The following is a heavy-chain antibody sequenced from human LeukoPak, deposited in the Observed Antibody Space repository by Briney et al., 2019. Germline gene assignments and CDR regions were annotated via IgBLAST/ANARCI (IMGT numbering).Heavy chain of an antibody. CDR1: RFTFSSYE. V-gene: IGHV3-7*01. D-gene: IGHD6-13*01. CDR2: IKQDGSEK. CDR3: AKVHKESSAWSH. J-gene: IGHJ4*02. Sequence: GGSLRLSCAASRFTFSSYEMNWVRQAPGKGLEWVANIKQDGSEKYYVDSVKGRFTISRDNAKNSLYLQMNSLRAEDTAIYYCAKVHKESSAWSHWGQGTLVTVSS.